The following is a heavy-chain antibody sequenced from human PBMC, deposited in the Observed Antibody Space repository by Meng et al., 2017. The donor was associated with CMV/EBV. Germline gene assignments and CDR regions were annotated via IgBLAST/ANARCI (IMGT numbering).Heavy chain of an antibody. D-gene: IGHD6-19*01. CDR1: GFTVSSNY. CDR2: IYSGGST. J-gene: IGHJ5*02. V-gene: IGHV3-53*01. CDR3: ARSEHKPWGWLGWFDP. Sequence: GESLKISCAASGFTVSSNYMSWVRQAPGKGLEWVSVIYSGGSTYYPDSVKGRFTISRDNSKNTLYLQMNSLRAEDTAMYYCARSEHKPWGWLGWFDPWGQGTLVTVSS.